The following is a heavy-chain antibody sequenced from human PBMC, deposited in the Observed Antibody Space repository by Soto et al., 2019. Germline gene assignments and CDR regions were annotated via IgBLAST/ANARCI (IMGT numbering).Heavy chain of an antibody. CDR2: IIPIFGTA. V-gene: IGHV1-69*12. Sequence: QVQLVQSGAEVKKPGSSVKVSCKASGGTFSSYALSWVRQAPGQGLEWMGGIIPIFGTADYAQKFQGRVTITADDSTSTAYMELSSLRFEDTAVYYCASHPVPYYYYGMDVWGQGTTVSVSS. CDR1: GGTFSSYA. J-gene: IGHJ6*02. D-gene: IGHD2-2*01. CDR3: ASHPVPYYYYGMDV.